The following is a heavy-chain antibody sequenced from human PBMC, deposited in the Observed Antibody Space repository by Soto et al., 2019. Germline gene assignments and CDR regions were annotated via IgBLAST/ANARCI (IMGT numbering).Heavy chain of an antibody. CDR1: DYTFTSYG. D-gene: IGHD2-2*01. V-gene: IGHV1-18*01. CDR2: ISAYTGNT. CDR3: ARGDCRSPSCYSGDWFDP. J-gene: IGHJ5*02. Sequence: QVQLVQSGAEVKKPGASVKVSCKASDYTFTSYGINWVRQAPGQGLEWMGWISAYTGNTNYAQNLQGRVTMTTDTSSGTAYMELSSMTSDDTAVYYCARGDCRSPSCYSGDWFDPWGEGTLVTVSS.